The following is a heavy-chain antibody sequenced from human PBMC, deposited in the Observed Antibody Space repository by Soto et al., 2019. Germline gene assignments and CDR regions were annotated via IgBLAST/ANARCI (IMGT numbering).Heavy chain of an antibody. J-gene: IGHJ4*02. Sequence: GGSLRLSCAASGFTFSSYNMHWVRQAPGRGLEWVAVTWYDGSNKYNADAVKGRFTISRDDSKNTLYLQMNSLRAEDTALYYCARDPGYSYGYNWGQGTLVTVSS. CDR1: GFTFSSYN. V-gene: IGHV3-33*01. CDR3: ARDPGYSYGYN. CDR2: TWYDGSNK. D-gene: IGHD5-18*01.